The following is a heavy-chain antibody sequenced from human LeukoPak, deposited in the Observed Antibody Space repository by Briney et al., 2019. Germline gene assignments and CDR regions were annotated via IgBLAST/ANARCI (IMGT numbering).Heavy chain of an antibody. CDR3: VKERYSDSSGYFPHYFDN. J-gene: IGHJ4*02. D-gene: IGHD3-22*01. Sequence: GRSLRLSCAASGFTFDVYAMHWVRQAPGKGLEWVSGISCSSGSVDYADSVKGRFTISRDNARSSLYLQMNSLRPEDTALYYCVKERYSDSSGYFPHYFDNWGRGTLVTVSS. V-gene: IGHV3-9*01. CDR2: ISCSSGSV. CDR1: GFTFDVYA.